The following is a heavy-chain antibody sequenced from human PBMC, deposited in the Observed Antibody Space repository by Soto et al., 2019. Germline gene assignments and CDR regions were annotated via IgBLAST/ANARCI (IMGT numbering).Heavy chain of an antibody. D-gene: IGHD2-2*01. J-gene: IGHJ6*02. CDR3: ATAIEIVVVPAATPELWDYYGMDV. CDR1: GGTFSSYA. CDR2: IIPIFGTA. Sequence: GASVKVSCKASGGTFSSYAISWVRQAPGQGLEWMGGIIPIFGTANYAQKFQGRVTITADESTSTAYMELSSLRSEDTAVYYCATAIEIVVVPAATPELWDYYGMDVWGQGTTVTVSS. V-gene: IGHV1-69*13.